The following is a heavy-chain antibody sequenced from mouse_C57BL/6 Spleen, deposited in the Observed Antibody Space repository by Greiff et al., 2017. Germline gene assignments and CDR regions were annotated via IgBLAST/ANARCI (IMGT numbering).Heavy chain of an antibody. CDR1: GYAFSSSW. CDR2: IYPGDGDT. Sequence: VKLVESGPELVKPGASVKISCKASGYAFSSSWMNWVKQRPGKGLEWIGRIYPGDGDTNYNGKFKGKATLTADKSSSTAYMQLSSLTSEASAVYFCAREEDYDAWFAYWGKGTLVTVSA. CDR3: AREEDYDAWFAY. J-gene: IGHJ3*01. V-gene: IGHV1-82*01. D-gene: IGHD2-4*01.